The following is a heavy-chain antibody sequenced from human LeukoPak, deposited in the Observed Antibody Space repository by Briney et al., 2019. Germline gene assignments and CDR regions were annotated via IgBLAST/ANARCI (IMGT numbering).Heavy chain of an antibody. CDR1: GGTFSSYA. CDR2: IIPILGIA. Sequence: SVKVSCKASGGTFSSYAISWVRQAPGQGLEWMGRIIPILGIANYAQKLQGRVTMTTDTSTSTAYMELRSLRSDDTAVYYCARKFDILTGYLYYFDYWGQGTLVTISS. V-gene: IGHV1-69*04. J-gene: IGHJ4*02. CDR3: ARKFDILTGYLYYFDY. D-gene: IGHD3-9*01.